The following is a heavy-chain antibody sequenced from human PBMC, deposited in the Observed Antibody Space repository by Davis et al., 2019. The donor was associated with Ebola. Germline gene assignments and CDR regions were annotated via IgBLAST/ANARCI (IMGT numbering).Heavy chain of an antibody. V-gene: IGHV5-51*01. D-gene: IGHD3-22*01. CDR2: IYPGDSDT. CDR1: GYSFTSYW. Sequence: GESLKISCKGSGYSFTSYWIGWVRQMPGKGLEWLGIIYPGDSDTRYSPSFQGQVTISADKSISTAYLQWSSLKASDTAMYYCARKKYYYDSRGSMDVWGQGTTVTVSS. CDR3: ARKKYYYDSRGSMDV. J-gene: IGHJ6*02.